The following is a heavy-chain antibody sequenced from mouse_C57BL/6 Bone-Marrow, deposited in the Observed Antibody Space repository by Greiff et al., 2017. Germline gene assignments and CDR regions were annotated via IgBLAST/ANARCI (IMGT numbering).Heavy chain of an antibody. J-gene: IGHJ2*01. CDR2: IDPENGDT. V-gene: IGHV14-4*01. Sequence: VQLQQSGAELVRPGASVKLSCTASGFNIKDDYMHWVKQRPEQGLEWIGWIDPENGDTEYASKFQGKATISADTSSNTAYLQLSSLTSEDTAVYYGDYGSSSSTYYFDYWGQGTTLTVSS. CDR1: GFNIKDDY. CDR3: DYGSSSSTYYFDY. D-gene: IGHD1-1*01.